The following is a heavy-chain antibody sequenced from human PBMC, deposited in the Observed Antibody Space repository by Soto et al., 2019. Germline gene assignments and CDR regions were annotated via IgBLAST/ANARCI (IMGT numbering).Heavy chain of an antibody. CDR1: GGSISSSSYY. Sequence: SETLSLTCTVSGGSISSSSYYWGWIRQPPGKGLEWIGSIYYSGSTYYNPSLKGRVTISVDTSKNQFSLKLSSVTAADTAVYYCATIAVAALYGMDVWGQGTTVTVSS. CDR2: IYYSGST. CDR3: ATIAVAALYGMDV. D-gene: IGHD6-19*01. J-gene: IGHJ6*02. V-gene: IGHV4-39*01.